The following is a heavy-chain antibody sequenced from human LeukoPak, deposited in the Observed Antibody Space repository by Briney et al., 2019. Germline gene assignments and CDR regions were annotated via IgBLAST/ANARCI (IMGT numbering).Heavy chain of an antibody. V-gene: IGHV5-51*01. CDR3: AKLGGYSQNWFDP. Sequence: GASLKISCEAAGCSFISYWIGWVRQMPGEGMEWMGSIYPGDSDTRYSPSFQGEVTISVDESINTAYLQWSSLKASDTAMYYCAKLGGYSQNWFDPWGQGTLVTVSS. CDR2: IYPGDSDT. CDR1: GCSFISYW. J-gene: IGHJ5*02. D-gene: IGHD5-18*01.